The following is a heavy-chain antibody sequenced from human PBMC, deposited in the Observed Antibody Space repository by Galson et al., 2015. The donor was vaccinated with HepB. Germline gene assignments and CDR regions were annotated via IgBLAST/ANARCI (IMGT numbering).Heavy chain of an antibody. V-gene: IGHV3-9*01. Sequence: SLRLSCAASGFTFDDYAMHWVRQAPGKGLEWVSGISWNSGSIGYADSVKGRFTISRDNAKNSLYLQMNGLRAEDTALYYCARGDGDYASWFDPWGQGTLVTVSS. CDR2: ISWNSGSI. D-gene: IGHD4-17*01. CDR1: GFTFDDYA. CDR3: ARGDGDYASWFDP. J-gene: IGHJ5*02.